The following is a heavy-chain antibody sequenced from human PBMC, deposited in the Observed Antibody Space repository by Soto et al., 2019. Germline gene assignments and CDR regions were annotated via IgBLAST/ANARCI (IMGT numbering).Heavy chain of an antibody. D-gene: IGHD3-22*01. J-gene: IGHJ5*02. V-gene: IGHV4-34*01. Sequence: SETLSLTCAVYGVSFSGYYWSWIRQPPGKGLEWFGEINHSGSTNYNPSLKSRVTISVDTSKNQFSLKLSSVTAADTAVYYCARGRSYYDSSGYPPLFWEFDPWGQGTLVTVSS. CDR3: ARGRSYYDSSGYPPLFWEFDP. CDR1: GVSFSGYY. CDR2: INHSGST.